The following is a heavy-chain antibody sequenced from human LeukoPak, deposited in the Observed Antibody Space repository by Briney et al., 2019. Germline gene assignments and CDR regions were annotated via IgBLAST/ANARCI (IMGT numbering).Heavy chain of an antibody. CDR1: GFTFSSYS. V-gene: IGHV3-21*01. Sequence: PGGSLRLSCAASGFTFSSYSMNWVRQAPGKGLEWVSSISSSSSYIYYADSVKGRFTISRDNAKNSLYLQMNSLRAEDTAVYYCARDSRSPTPHFDYWGQGTLVTVSS. J-gene: IGHJ4*02. CDR2: ISSSSSYI. CDR3: ARDSRSPTPHFDY.